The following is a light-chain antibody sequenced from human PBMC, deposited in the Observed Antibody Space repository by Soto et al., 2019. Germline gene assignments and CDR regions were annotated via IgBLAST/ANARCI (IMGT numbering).Light chain of an antibody. Sequence: NVLTQSPGTLSLSPGQRATLSCRASQSLSGNYLAWYQQKPGQAPRVLIYRASIRATGISDRFSGSGSGTDFTLTISRLEPEDFAVYYCEQYGASPWTVGQGTKVDIK. J-gene: IGKJ1*01. CDR3: EQYGASPWT. CDR1: QSLSGNY. V-gene: IGKV3-20*01. CDR2: RAS.